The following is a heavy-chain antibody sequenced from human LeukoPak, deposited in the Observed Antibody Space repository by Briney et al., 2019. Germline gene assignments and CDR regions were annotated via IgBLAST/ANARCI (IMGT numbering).Heavy chain of an antibody. CDR3: AREISGYYFGY. V-gene: IGHV1-69*13. CDR2: IIPIFGTA. D-gene: IGHD3-22*01. CDR1: GGTFSSYA. Sequence: ASVKVSCKASGGTFSSYAISWVRQAPGQELEWMGGIIPIFGTANYAQKFQGRVTITADESTSTAYMELSSLRSEDTAVYYCAREISGYYFGYWGQGTLVTVSS. J-gene: IGHJ4*02.